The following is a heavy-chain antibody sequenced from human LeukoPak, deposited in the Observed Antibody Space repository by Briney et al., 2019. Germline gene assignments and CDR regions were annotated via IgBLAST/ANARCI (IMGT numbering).Heavy chain of an antibody. CDR1: GYTFTGYY. V-gene: IGHV1-2*02. CDR2: INPNSGGT. J-gene: IGHJ4*02. D-gene: IGHD1-26*01. CDR3: ARVRRVGGGSLDY. Sequence: ASVTVYCKASGYTFTGYYMHWVRQAPGQGLEWMGWINPNSGGTNYAQKFQGRVTMTRDTSISTAYMELSRLRSDDTAVYYCARVRRVGGGSLDYWGQGTLVTVSS.